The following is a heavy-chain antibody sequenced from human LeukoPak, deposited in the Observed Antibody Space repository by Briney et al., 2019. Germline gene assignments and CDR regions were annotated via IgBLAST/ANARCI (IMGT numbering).Heavy chain of an antibody. CDR1: GFTFSNYA. V-gene: IGHV3-21*01. Sequence: GGSLRLSCAASGFTFSNYAMGWVRQAPGKGLEWVSSISSSSSYIYYADSVKGRFTISRDNAKNSLYLQMNSLRAEDTAVYYCARVVVPAAVDYCGQGTLVTVSS. CDR2: ISSSSSYI. J-gene: IGHJ4*02. CDR3: ARVVVPAAVDY. D-gene: IGHD2-2*01.